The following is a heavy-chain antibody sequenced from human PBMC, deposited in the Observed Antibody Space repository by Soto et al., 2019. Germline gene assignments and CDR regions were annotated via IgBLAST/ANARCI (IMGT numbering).Heavy chain of an antibody. CDR1: GFNFSSYA. CDR2: IRCDGNNK. D-gene: IGHD4-17*01. V-gene: IGHV3-30-3*01. Sequence: QVQLVESGGGVVQSGRSLRLSCAASGFNFSSYAMHWVRQAPGKGLEWVAVIRCDGNNKYYADSVKGRFTISRDNSKNTLFLQMNSLRAEDTAVYYCARDMGMTTVNHDYWGQGTLVTVSS. CDR3: ARDMGMTTVNHDY. J-gene: IGHJ4*02.